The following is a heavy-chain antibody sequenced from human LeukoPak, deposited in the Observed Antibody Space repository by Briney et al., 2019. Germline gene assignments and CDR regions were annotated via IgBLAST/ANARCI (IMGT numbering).Heavy chain of an antibody. J-gene: IGHJ4*02. CDR2: ISSDGNEK. CDR1: GFTFSNVW. D-gene: IGHD3-22*01. V-gene: IGHV3-30*03. Sequence: GGSLRLSCAASGFTFSNVWMSWVRQAPGKGLEWVAVISSDGNEKHYADPVKGRFTISRDNSKNTLYLQMNSLRTEDTAVYYCAREGSSGFYPYWGQGILVTVSS. CDR3: AREGSSGFYPY.